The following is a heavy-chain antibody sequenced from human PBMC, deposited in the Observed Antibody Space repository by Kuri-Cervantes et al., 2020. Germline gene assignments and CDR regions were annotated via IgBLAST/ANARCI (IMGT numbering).Heavy chain of an antibody. D-gene: IGHD3-16*02. CDR2: ISSNGGST. V-gene: IGHV3-64*01. J-gene: IGHJ4*02. CDR1: GFTFSSYA. Sequence: GGSLRLSCAASGFTFSSYAMHWVRQAPGKGLEYVSAISSNGGSTYYANSVKGRFTISRDNSKNSLYLQMNSLRAEDTAVYYCARVTYDYVWGSYRHNYFDYWGQGTLVTVSS. CDR3: ARVTYDYVWGSYRHNYFDY.